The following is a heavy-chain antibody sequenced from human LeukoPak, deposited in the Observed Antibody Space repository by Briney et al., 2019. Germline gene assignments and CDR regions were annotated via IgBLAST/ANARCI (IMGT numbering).Heavy chain of an antibody. CDR3: ARDSGGNGQRGYYYFYMDV. CDR1: GFTFSDYY. V-gene: IGHV3-11*01. J-gene: IGHJ6*03. CDR2: ISSSGNTL. D-gene: IGHD3/OR15-3a*01. Sequence: PGGSLRLSCAASGFTFSDYYMSWMPEAPGKGLEGVSYISSSGNTLYYAASVKGRFTISRHNAKKSLYLQMDSLRAQDTAVYYCARDSGGNGQRGYYYFYMDVWGKGTTVTISS.